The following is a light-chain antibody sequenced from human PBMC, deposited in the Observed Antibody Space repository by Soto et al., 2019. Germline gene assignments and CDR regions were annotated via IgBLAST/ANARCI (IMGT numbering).Light chain of an antibody. CDR2: GNS. V-gene: IGLV1-40*01. J-gene: IGLJ1*01. Sequence: QPVLTQPPSVSGAPGQRVTISYTGSSSNIGAGYDVHWYQQLPGTAPKLLIYGNSNRPSGVPDRFSGSKSGTSASLAITGLQAEDEADYYCQSYDSSLSAYVFGTGTKVTVL. CDR1: SSNIGAGYD. CDR3: QSYDSSLSAYV.